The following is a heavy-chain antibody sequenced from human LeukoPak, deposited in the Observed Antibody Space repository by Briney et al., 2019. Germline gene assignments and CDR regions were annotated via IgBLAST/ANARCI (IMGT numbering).Heavy chain of an antibody. V-gene: IGHV1-18*01. J-gene: IGHJ5*02. D-gene: IGHD3-16*02. Sequence: GASVKVSCNASGYTFTSYGISWVRQAPGQGLEWMGWISAYNGNTNYAQKLQGRVTMTTDTSTSTAYMELRSLRSDDTAVYYCAREIMITFGGVIIVNWFDPWGQGTLVTVSS. CDR2: ISAYNGNT. CDR3: AREIMITFGGVIIVNWFDP. CDR1: GYTFTSYG.